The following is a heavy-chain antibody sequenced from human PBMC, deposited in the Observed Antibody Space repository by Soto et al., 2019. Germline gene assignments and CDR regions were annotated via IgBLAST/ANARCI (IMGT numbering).Heavy chain of an antibody. J-gene: IGHJ6*02. CDR3: ARMRIAARQNPYYYYGMDV. CDR2: ISAYNGNT. V-gene: IGHV1-18*01. Sequence: QGLEWMGWISAYNGNTNYAQKLQGRVTMTTDTSTSTAYMELRSLRSDDTAVYYCARMRIAARQNPYYYYGMDVWGQGTTVTVSS. D-gene: IGHD6-6*01.